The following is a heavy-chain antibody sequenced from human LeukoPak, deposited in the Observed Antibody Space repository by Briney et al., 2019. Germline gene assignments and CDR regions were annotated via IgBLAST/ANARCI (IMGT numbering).Heavy chain of an antibody. V-gene: IGHV1-2*02. Sequence: ASVKVSCKASGYTFTGYYMHWVRQAPGQGLEWMGWINPNSGGTNYAQKFQGRVTMTRDTSISTAYMGLSRLRSDDTAVYYCARGVLRFLEWFPSAPFDYWGQGTLVTVSS. CDR3: ARGVLRFLEWFPSAPFDY. D-gene: IGHD3-3*01. J-gene: IGHJ4*02. CDR1: GYTFTGYY. CDR2: INPNSGGT.